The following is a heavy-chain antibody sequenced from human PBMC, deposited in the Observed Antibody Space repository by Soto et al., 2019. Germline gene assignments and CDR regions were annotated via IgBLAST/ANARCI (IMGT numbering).Heavy chain of an antibody. CDR3: ATRVMVSSPHDAFDI. V-gene: IGHV4-39*01. CDR2: IYYSGST. D-gene: IGHD2-8*01. Sequence: SETLSLTCTVSGGSISSRSYYWGWIRQPPGKGLEWIGSIYYSGSTYYNPSLKSRATTSVDTSKNQFSLKLSSVTAADTAVYYCATRVMVSSPHDAFDIWGQGTMVTVSS. J-gene: IGHJ3*02. CDR1: GGSISSRSYY.